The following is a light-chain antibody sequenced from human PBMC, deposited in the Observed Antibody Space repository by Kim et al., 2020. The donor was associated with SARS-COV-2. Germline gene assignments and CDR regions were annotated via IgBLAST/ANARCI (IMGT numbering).Light chain of an antibody. J-gene: IGKJ2*01. CDR3: QHYNKWPPNT. CDR2: GAS. CDR1: QDIRDN. V-gene: IGKV3-15*01. Sequence: VSPGERATLSCRASQDIRDNLAWYQQIPGQAPRLLIYGASNRATGIPARFSGSGSGTEFTLTISSLQSEDFAVYYCQHYNKWPPNTFGQGTKLEI.